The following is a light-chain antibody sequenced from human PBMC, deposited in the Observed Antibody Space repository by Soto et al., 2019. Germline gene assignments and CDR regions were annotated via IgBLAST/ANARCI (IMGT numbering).Light chain of an antibody. CDR1: QSIGST. J-gene: IGKJ2*01. Sequence: EIVMTQSPATLSVSPGERATVSCRPSQSIGSTLAWYQQKPGQAPRLPIHGASTRATGIPVRFSGSGSGTEFTLTISSLQSEDFAIYYCQYYNNWYTFGQGTKLEIK. CDR3: QYYNNWYT. CDR2: GAS. V-gene: IGKV3-15*01.